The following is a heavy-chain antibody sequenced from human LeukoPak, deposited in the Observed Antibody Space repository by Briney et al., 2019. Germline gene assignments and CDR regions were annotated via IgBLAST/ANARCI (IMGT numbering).Heavy chain of an antibody. D-gene: IGHD6-13*01. J-gene: IGHJ4*02. Sequence: SETLSLTCTVSGASISSHYWSWIRQPPGKGLEWIGLISFTGSTNYNPSLKSRVTTSVDTSKNQFSLKVSSVTAADTAVCYCAKGGESSLPLDYWGQGILVTVSS. CDR2: ISFTGST. CDR3: AKGGESSLPLDY. CDR1: GASISSHY. V-gene: IGHV4-59*11.